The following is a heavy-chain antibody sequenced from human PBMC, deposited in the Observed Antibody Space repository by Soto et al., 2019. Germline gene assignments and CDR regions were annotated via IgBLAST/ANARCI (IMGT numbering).Heavy chain of an antibody. CDR3: ARDRDFSWNFDL. CDR1: GFTFRTYE. Sequence: EAQLVESGGGLVQPGGSLRLSCGASGFTFRTYEMNWVRQAPGKGLEWVSHISSASTNKYYADSVKGRFTMSRDNANNLLYLQMNSLRAEDTALYYCARDRDFSWNFDLWGRGTLVTVSS. J-gene: IGHJ2*01. V-gene: IGHV3-48*03. CDR2: ISSASTNK.